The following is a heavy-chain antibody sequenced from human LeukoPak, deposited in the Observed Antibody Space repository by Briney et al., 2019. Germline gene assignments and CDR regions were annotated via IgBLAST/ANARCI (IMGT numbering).Heavy chain of an antibody. D-gene: IGHD3-9*01. CDR1: GGSISSGGYY. V-gene: IGHV4-31*03. J-gene: IGHJ5*02. CDR3: ARHYYDILTGYYTGWFDP. CDR2: IYYSGST. Sequence: SETLSLTCTVSGGSISSGGYYWSWIRQHPGKGLEWIGYIYYSGSTYYNPSLKSRVTISVDTSKNQFSLKLSSVTAADTAVYYCARHYYDILTGYYTGWFDPWGQGTLVTVSS.